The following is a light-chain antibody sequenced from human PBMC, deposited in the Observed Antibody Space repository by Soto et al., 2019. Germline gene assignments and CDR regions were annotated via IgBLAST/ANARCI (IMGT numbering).Light chain of an antibody. CDR2: KAY. J-gene: IGKJ5*01. V-gene: IGKV1-5*03. CDR1: QTISSC. Sequence: DIQMTQSPSTLSGSVGDRVTITCRSSQTISSCLAWYHQKPGKAPKLLIYKAYTLNSGVPSRLSSSGSGTEFTLTISGLQPDDFATYYYYHYNISSEPFG. CDR3: YHYNISSEP.